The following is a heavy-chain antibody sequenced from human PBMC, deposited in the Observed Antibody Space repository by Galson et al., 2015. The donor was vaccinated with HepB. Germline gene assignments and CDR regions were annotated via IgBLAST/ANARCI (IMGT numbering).Heavy chain of an antibody. J-gene: IGHJ4*02. Sequence: SLRLSCAASGFTFSSYWMSWVRQAPGKGLEWVANIKQDGSEKYYVDSVKGRFTISRDNAKNSLYLQMNSLRAEDTAVYYCASPLLYYYDSSGYFDYWGQGTLVTVSS. CDR3: ASPLLYYYDSSGYFDY. D-gene: IGHD3-22*01. CDR1: GFTFSSYW. V-gene: IGHV3-7*03. CDR2: IKQDGSEK.